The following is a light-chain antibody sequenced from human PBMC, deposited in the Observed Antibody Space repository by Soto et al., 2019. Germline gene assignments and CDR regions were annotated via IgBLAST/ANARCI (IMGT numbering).Light chain of an antibody. Sequence: QSVLTQPASVSGSPGQSITISCTGTSSDVGAYNYVSWFQQHPGKAPKLMIYEVSNLPSGVSNRFSGSKSGNTACLTISGLQAEDEADYYCSSYTTSSTLVVFGGGTKVTVL. CDR3: SSYTTSSTLVV. CDR2: EVS. V-gene: IGLV2-14*01. CDR1: SSDVGAYNY. J-gene: IGLJ2*01.